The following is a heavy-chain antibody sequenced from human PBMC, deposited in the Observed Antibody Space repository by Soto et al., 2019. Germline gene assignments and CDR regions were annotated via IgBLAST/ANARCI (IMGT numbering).Heavy chain of an antibody. CDR3: ARDRAAGTSWFDP. Sequence: PGGSLRLSCASSGFTFSSYSMNWVRQAPGKGLEWVSSISSSSSYIYYADSVKGRFTISRDNAKNSLYLQMNSLRADDTAVYYCARDRAAGTSWFDPWGQGTLVTVSS. D-gene: IGHD6-13*01. V-gene: IGHV3-21*01. CDR2: ISSSSSYI. CDR1: GFTFSSYS. J-gene: IGHJ5*02.